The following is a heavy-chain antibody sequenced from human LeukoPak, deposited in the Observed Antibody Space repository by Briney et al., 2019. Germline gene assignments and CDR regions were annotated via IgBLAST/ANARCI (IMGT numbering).Heavy chain of an antibody. CDR2: IYSGGST. Sequence: PGGSLRLSCAASGFTVSSNYMSWVRQAPGKGLEWVSVIYSGGSTYYADSVKGRFTISRDNSKNTLYLQMNSLRAEDTAVYYCAGQTSPGTAMVRDYWGQGTLVTVSS. D-gene: IGHD5-18*01. J-gene: IGHJ4*02. V-gene: IGHV3-53*01. CDR1: GFTVSSNY. CDR3: AGQTSPGTAMVRDY.